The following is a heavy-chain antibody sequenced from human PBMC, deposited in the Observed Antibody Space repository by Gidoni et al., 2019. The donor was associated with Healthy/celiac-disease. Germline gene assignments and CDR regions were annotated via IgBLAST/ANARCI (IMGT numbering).Heavy chain of an antibody. Sequence: QVQLVQSGAEVKKPGSSVKVSCKASGGTFSSYAISWVRQAPGQGLEWMGGIIPIFGTANYAQKCQGRVTITADKSTSTAYMELSSLRSEDTAVYYCARSEAVDVVDIVATNDYWGQGTLVTVSS. CDR2: IIPIFGTA. CDR1: GGTFSSYA. V-gene: IGHV1-69*06. J-gene: IGHJ4*02. D-gene: IGHD5-12*01. CDR3: ARSEAVDVVDIVATNDY.